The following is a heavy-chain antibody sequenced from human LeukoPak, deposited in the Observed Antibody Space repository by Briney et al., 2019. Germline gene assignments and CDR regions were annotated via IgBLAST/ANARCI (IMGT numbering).Heavy chain of an antibody. D-gene: IGHD3-9*01. V-gene: IGHV3-21*04. J-gene: IGHJ3*02. CDR2: ISTSSSYI. Sequence: RSGGSLRLSCAASGFTFSNYNMNWVRQAPGKGLEWVSSISTSSSYIYYADSVKGRFTISRDNAKNSLYLQMNSLRAEDTALYYCAKVIRYFDWGDDAFDIWGQGTMVTVSS. CDR1: GFTFSNYN. CDR3: AKVIRYFDWGDDAFDI.